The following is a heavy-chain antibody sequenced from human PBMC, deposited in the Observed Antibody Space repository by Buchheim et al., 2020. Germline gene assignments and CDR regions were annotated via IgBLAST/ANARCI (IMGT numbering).Heavy chain of an antibody. V-gene: IGHV4-39*01. CDR3: RKHRIAVALDY. Sequence: QLQLQQSGPGLVKPSETLSLTCTVSGGSISSSYYYWGWIRQPPGKGREWVGSICYSRSTYYNPSLKIPISVSIATSKNQFSLKPGAVTAYYTAVYYFRKHRIAVALDYWGQGTL. CDR1: GGSISSSYYY. J-gene: IGHJ4*02. D-gene: IGHD6-19*01. CDR2: ICYSRST.